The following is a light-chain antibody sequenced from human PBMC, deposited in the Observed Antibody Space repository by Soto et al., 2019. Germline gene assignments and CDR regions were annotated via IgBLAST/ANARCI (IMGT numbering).Light chain of an antibody. Sequence: EIVLTQSPATLSLSPGDRATLSCRASQSLSTYLAWYQQRPGQAPRLLIYNASNRAPGIPARFSGSGSGTDFTLTISSLEPEDVAFYYCQQRTNWPRFTFGPGTKVDIK. V-gene: IGKV3-11*01. CDR1: QSLSTY. CDR2: NAS. J-gene: IGKJ3*01. CDR3: QQRTNWPRFT.